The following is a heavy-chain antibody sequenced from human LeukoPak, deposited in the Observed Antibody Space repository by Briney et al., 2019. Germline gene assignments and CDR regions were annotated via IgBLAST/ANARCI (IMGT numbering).Heavy chain of an antibody. CDR3: ASYGSGSYRFDP. CDR1: GGSISSGNYY. D-gene: IGHD3-10*01. V-gene: IGHV4-31*03. J-gene: IGHJ5*02. CDR2: IHHSGGT. Sequence: SETLSLTCTVSGGSISSGNYYWSWIRQHPGKDLEWIGYIHHSGGTYYNPSLKSRVIISVDTSKNQFSLKLNSVTAADTAVYYCASYGSGSYRFDPWGQETLVTVSS.